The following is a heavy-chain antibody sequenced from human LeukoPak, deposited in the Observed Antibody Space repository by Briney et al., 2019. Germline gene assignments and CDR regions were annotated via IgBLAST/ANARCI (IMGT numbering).Heavy chain of an antibody. D-gene: IGHD2-2*01. CDR2: IIPIFGTA. CDR3: ARDLEKGIVVVPAAMSD. CDR1: GGTFSSYA. V-gene: IGHV1-69*13. J-gene: IGHJ4*02. Sequence: PVKVSCTASGGTFSSYAISWVRQAPGQGLEWMGGIIPIFGTANYAQKFQGRVTITADESTSTAYMELSSLRSEDTAVYYCARDLEKGIVVVPAAMSDWGQGTLVTVSS.